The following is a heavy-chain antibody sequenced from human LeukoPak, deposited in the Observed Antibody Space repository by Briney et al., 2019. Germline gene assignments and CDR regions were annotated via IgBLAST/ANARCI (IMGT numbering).Heavy chain of an antibody. CDR2: ISGSGGST. CDR1: GFTFSDYY. J-gene: IGHJ6*03. CDR3: AKYYYYYYYMDV. Sequence: GGSLRLSCAASGFTFSDYYMSWIRQAPGKGLEWVSAISGSGGSTYYADSVKGRFTISRDNSKNTLCLQMNSLRAEDTAVYYCAKYYYYYYYMDVWGKGTTVTVSS. V-gene: IGHV3-23*01.